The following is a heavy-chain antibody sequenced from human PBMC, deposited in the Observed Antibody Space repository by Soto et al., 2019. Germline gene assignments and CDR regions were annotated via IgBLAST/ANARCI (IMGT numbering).Heavy chain of an antibody. Sequence: PSETLSLTCTVSGGSISSSSYYWGWIRQPPGKGLEWIGSIYYSGSTYYNPSLKSRVTISVDTSKNQFSLKLSSVTAADTAVYYCARMTEYSSGRYYFDYWGQGTLVTVSS. CDR1: GGSISSSSYY. J-gene: IGHJ4*02. D-gene: IGHD6-19*01. CDR3: ARMTEYSSGRYYFDY. V-gene: IGHV4-39*01. CDR2: IYYSGST.